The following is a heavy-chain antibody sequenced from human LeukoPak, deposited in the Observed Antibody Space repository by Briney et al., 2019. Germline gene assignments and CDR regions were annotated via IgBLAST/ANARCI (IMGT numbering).Heavy chain of an antibody. CDR1: GYTFTSYD. D-gene: IGHD7-27*01. J-gene: IGHJ4*02. CDR3: AGGPPNWGYDY. V-gene: IGHV1-8*01. CDR2: MSPNSGDT. Sequence: ASVKVSCKASGYTFTSYDFNWVRQATGQRPEWMGWMSPNSGDTGYAQKFQDRVTMTRNASISTAYMELSSLRSDDTAVYYCAGGPPNWGYDYWGPGTLVTVSS.